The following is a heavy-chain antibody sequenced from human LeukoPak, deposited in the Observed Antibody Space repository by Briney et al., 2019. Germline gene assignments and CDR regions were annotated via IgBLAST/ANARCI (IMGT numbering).Heavy chain of an antibody. CDR3: ARDDCSSISCYHNWFDP. CDR1: GFTFSSYW. Sequence: GGSLRLSCAASGFTFSSYWMSWVRQAPGKGLEWVANIKQDGREKYYVDSVKGRFTISRDKAKNSLYLQMNSLRAEDTAVYYCARDDCSSISCYHNWFDPWGQGTLVTVSS. CDR2: IKQDGREK. J-gene: IGHJ5*02. V-gene: IGHV3-7*01. D-gene: IGHD2-2*01.